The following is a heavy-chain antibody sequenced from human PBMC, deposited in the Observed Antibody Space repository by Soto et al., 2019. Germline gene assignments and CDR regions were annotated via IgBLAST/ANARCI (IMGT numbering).Heavy chain of an antibody. CDR3: ARSLSLYCSGGSCLVDY. V-gene: IGHV1-18*01. Sequence: ASVKVSCKASGYTFTSYGISWVRQAPGQGLEWMGWISAYNGNTNYAQKLQGRVTMTTDTSTSTAYMELRSLRSDDTAVYYCARSLSLYCSGGSCLVDYWGQGTLVTVSS. J-gene: IGHJ4*02. CDR1: GYTFTSYG. CDR2: ISAYNGNT. D-gene: IGHD2-15*01.